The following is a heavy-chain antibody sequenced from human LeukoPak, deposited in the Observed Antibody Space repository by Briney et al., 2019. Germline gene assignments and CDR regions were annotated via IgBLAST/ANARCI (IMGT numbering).Heavy chain of an antibody. V-gene: IGHV1-46*01. J-gene: IGHJ4*02. Sequence: ASVKVSCKASGCTFTSYYMHWVRQAPGQGLEWMGIINPSGGSTSYAQKFQGRVTMTRDTSTSTVYMELSSLRSEDTAVYYCARDRTTLDFDYWGQGTLVTVSS. CDR1: GCTFTSYY. CDR2: INPSGGST. D-gene: IGHD1-14*01. CDR3: ARDRTTLDFDY.